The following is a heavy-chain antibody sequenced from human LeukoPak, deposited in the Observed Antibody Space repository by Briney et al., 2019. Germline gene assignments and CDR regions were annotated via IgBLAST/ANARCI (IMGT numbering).Heavy chain of an antibody. CDR3: AKVWVRGVINY. Sequence: SVKVSCKASGGTFSSYAISWVRQAPGQGLEWMGGIIPIFGTANYAQKFQGRVTITADKSTSTAYMELSSLRAEDTAVYYCAKVWVRGVINYWGQGTPVTVSS. V-gene: IGHV1-69*06. D-gene: IGHD3-10*01. CDR1: GGTFSSYA. CDR2: IIPIFGTA. J-gene: IGHJ4*02.